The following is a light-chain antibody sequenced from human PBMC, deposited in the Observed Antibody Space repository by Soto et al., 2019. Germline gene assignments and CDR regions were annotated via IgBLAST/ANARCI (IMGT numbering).Light chain of an antibody. CDR2: GAS. CDR1: QTVASNF. CDR3: QQYGTSPPLT. Sequence: EVVLTQSPGTLSLSPGDRATLSCRASQTVASNFLAWYQHKPGQSPRLLIYGASTRATDIPDRFCGSGSGPDFTLTISRLEPEDSAVYYCQQYGTSPPLTFGGGTKVEIK. J-gene: IGKJ4*01. V-gene: IGKV3-20*01.